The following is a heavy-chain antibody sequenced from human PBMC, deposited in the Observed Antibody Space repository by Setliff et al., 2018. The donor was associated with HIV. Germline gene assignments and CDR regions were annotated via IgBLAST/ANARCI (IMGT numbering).Heavy chain of an antibody. CDR2: ISSSGNT. V-gene: IGHV4-31*03. CDR3: AGDMTYFDDSSGSLGWFDP. J-gene: IGHJ5*02. Sequence: SETLSLTCTVSGGSIRTGDYYWNWIRQRPGKGLEWIGYISSSGNTYSNPSLKNRLIISMDTSKNQFSLKLTAGTAADTAVDYCAGDMTYFDDSSGSLGWFDPWGQGTLVTVSS. CDR1: GGSIRTGDYY. D-gene: IGHD3-22*01.